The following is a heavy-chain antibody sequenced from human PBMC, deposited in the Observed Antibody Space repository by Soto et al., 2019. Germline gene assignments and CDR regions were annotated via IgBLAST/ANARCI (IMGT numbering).Heavy chain of an antibody. CDR1: GGSISSSSYY. CDR2: IYYSGSP. J-gene: IGHJ4*02. CDR3: ARLEEGGSAFDY. Sequence: QLQLQESGPGLVKPSETLSLTCTVSGGSISSSSYYWGWIRQPPGKGLEWIGSIYYSGSPYYNPSLKSRVTISVDTSKNQFSLKLSSVTAADTAVYYCARLEEGGSAFDYWGQGTLVTVSS. V-gene: IGHV4-39*01. D-gene: IGHD2-15*01.